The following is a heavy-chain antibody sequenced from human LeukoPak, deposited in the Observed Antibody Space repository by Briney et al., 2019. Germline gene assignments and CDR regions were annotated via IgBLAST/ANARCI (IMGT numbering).Heavy chain of an antibody. CDR3: ARTIVVVVAATIDY. V-gene: IGHV4-39*02. Sequence: SETLSLTCTVSGGSISSSGYYWGWIRQPPGKGLEWIGSVSYGGSTYYNPSLKSRVTISVDTSKNHFSLKLSSVTAADTAVYYCARTIVVVVAATIDYWGQGTLVTVSS. J-gene: IGHJ4*02. CDR2: VSYGGST. CDR1: GGSISSSGYY. D-gene: IGHD2-15*01.